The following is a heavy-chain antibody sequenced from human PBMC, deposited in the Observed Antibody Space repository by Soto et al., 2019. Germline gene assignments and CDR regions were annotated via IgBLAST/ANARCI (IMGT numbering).Heavy chain of an antibody. J-gene: IGHJ6*02. CDR1: GYTFTSYD. D-gene: IGHD2-15*01. V-gene: IGHV1-8*01. Sequence: GASVKVSCKASGYTFTSYDINWVRQATGQGLGWMGWMNPNSGNTGYAQKFQGRVTMTRNTSISTAYMELSSLRSEDTAVYYCARGLLQPHQGVYYYYYGMDVWGQGTTVTVSS. CDR3: ARGLLQPHQGVYYYYYGMDV. CDR2: MNPNSGNT.